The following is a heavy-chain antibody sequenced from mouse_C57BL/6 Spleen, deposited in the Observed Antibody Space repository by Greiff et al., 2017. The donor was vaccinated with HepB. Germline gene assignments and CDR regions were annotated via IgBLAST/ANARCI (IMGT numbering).Heavy chain of an antibody. Sequence: QVQLQQSGAELVKPGASVKLSCKASGYTFTSYWMQWVKQRPGQGLEWIGEIDPSDSYTNYNQKFKGKATLTVDTSSSTAYMQLSSLTSEDSAVYYCARYGDSSGPAWFAYWGQGTLVTVSA. CDR1: GYTFTSYW. CDR2: IDPSDSYT. CDR3: ARYGDSSGPAWFAY. J-gene: IGHJ3*01. V-gene: IGHV1-50*01. D-gene: IGHD3-2*02.